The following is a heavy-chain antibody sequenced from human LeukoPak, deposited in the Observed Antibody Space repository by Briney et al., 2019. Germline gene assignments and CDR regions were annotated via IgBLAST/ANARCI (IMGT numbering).Heavy chain of an antibody. Sequence: PGGSLRLSCAASGFTFSSYWMNWVRQTPGKGLEWVANIKQDGSEKYYVDSMKGRFTISRDNAKNSLYLQMNSLRAEDTGVYYCARDKDYTSSADHWGQGTLVTVSS. V-gene: IGHV3-7*01. CDR1: GFTFSSYW. J-gene: IGHJ4*02. D-gene: IGHD6-6*01. CDR3: ARDKDYTSSADH. CDR2: IKQDGSEK.